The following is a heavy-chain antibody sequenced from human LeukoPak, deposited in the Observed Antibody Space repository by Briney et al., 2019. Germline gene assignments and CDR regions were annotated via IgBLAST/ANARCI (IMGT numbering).Heavy chain of an antibody. V-gene: IGHV6-1*01. J-gene: IGHJ6*02. CDR3: ARGRPHYYAMDV. CDR1: GDSVSSNSAA. D-gene: IGHD6-6*01. Sequence: SQTLSLTCAISGDSVSSNSAAWNWITQSPSRGLEWLGRTYSRPKWNTDYSLSVNSRITINPDTSKNQFSLQLNSVTPEDTAVYYCARGRPHYYAMDVWGQGTTVTVSS. CDR2: TYSRPKWNT.